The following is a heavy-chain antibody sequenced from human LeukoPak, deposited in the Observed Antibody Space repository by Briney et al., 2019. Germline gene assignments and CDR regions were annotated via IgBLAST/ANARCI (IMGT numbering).Heavy chain of an antibody. Sequence: SETLSLTCTVSGGSVSSGSYYWSWIRPPPGKGLEWIGYIFYSGRTNYNPSLKSLVTISVDTSKNQFSLKLSSVTAADTAVYYCARERTNDGFDIWGQGTMVTVSS. D-gene: IGHD1-7*01. CDR3: ARERTNDGFDI. CDR1: GGSVSSGSYY. J-gene: IGHJ3*02. CDR2: IFYSGRT. V-gene: IGHV4-61*01.